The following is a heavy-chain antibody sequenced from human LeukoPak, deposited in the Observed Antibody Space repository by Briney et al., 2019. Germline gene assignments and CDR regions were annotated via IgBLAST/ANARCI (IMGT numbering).Heavy chain of an antibody. CDR2: ISWNSGST. D-gene: IGHD7-27*01. CDR3: AKATPSRVSWGNYYFDY. CDR1: GFTFDDYA. J-gene: IGHJ4*02. V-gene: IGHV3-9*03. Sequence: GRSLRLSCAASGFTFDDYAMHWVRQAPGKGLEWVSGISWNSGSTGYADSVKGRFTISRDNAKNSLYLQMNSLRAEDMALYYCAKATPSRVSWGNYYFDYWGQGTLVTVSS.